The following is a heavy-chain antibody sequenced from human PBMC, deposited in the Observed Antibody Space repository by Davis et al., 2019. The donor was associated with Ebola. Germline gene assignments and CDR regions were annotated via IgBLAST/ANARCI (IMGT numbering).Heavy chain of an antibody. D-gene: IGHD2-2*01. V-gene: IGHV4-59*08. CDR2: IYYSGST. J-gene: IGHJ4*02. CDR1: GGSISSYY. CDR3: ARLTVVPAAIYFDY. Sequence: SETLFLTCTVSGGSISSYYWSWIRQPPGKGLEWIGYIYYSGSTNYNPSLKSRVTISVDTSKNQFSLKLSSVTAADTAVYYCARLTVVPAAIYFDYWGQGTLVTVSS.